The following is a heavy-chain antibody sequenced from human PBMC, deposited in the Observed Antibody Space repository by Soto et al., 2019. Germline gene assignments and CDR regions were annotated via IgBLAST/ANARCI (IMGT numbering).Heavy chain of an antibody. D-gene: IGHD3-3*01. CDR3: ATVSPLRFSVR. V-gene: IGHV3-23*01. CDR1: GFTFNNFA. J-gene: IGHJ4*02. CDR2: ISGSGAVT. Sequence: PGGSLRLSCAASGFTFNNFAMSWVRQAPGKGLEWVATISGSGAVTHYADSVKGRFSISRDSSNSTLSLHTSGLRAEDTAIYYCATVSPLRFSVRWGQGTLVNVSS.